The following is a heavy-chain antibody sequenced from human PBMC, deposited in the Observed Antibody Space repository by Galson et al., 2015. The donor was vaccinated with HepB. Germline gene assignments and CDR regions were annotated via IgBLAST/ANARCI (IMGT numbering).Heavy chain of an antibody. D-gene: IGHD2-2*02. V-gene: IGHV3-30*04. CDR2: ISYDGTEE. CDR3: AKPIPQGFYYFHGLDV. J-gene: IGHJ6*02. Sequence: SLRLSCAASGFTFSSYALHWVRQAPGKGLDWVAVISYDGTEEYYADSVKGRFTLSRDNSKNTVSLQMNSLRPEDTAVYYCAKPIPQGFYYFHGLDVWGQGTTVTVSS. CDR1: GFTFSSYA.